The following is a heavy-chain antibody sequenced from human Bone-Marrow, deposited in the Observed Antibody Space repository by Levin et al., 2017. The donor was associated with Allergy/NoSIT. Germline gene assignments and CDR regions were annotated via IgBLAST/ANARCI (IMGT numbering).Heavy chain of an antibody. CDR2: IDPTRGDT. J-gene: IGHJ4*02. Sequence: ASVKVSCTVSGYSFNDYYIHWIRQPPGQGLEWIGWIDPTRGDTKFAEKFHARVVLTRNSSISTAYMELGRLRADDTALYYCARGGASSNDYWGQGTLVTVSS. V-gene: IGHV1-2*02. CDR1: GYSFNDYY. CDR3: ARGGASSNDY. D-gene: IGHD6-13*01.